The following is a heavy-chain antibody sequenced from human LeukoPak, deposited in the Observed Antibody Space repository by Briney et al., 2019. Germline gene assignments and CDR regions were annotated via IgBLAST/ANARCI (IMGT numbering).Heavy chain of an antibody. CDR1: GGSVSSGSYY. D-gene: IGHD1-7*01. CDR2: IYYIGST. Sequence: SETLSLTCTVSGGSVSSGSYYWSWIRHPPGKGLEWIGYIYYIGSTNYNPSLKSRVTISVDTSKSQFSLKLTSVTAADTAVYYCARVPGGGTAANWGQGTMVTVSS. J-gene: IGHJ3*01. V-gene: IGHV4-61*01. CDR3: ARVPGGGTAAN.